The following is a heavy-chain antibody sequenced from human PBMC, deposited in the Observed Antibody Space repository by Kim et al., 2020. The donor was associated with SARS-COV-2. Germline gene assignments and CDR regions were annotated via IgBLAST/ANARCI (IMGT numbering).Heavy chain of an antibody. CDR1: GGSFSGYY. CDR3: ARVVRAVVTHYYYYGMDV. V-gene: IGHV4-34*01. D-gene: IGHD2-21*02. CDR2: INHSGST. Sequence: SETLSLTCAVYGGSFSGYYWGWIRQPPGKGLEWIGEINHSGSTNYNPSLKSRVTISVDTSKNQFSLKLSSVTAADTAVYYCARVVRAVVTHYYYYGMDVWGQGTTVTVSS. J-gene: IGHJ6*02.